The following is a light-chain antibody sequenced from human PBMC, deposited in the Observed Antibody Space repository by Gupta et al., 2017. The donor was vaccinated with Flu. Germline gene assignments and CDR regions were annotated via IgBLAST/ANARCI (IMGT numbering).Light chain of an antibody. CDR1: QYIGTY. J-gene: IGKJ2*01. V-gene: IGKV1-12*01. Sequence: PSSVSASVGDRVTITCRARQYIGTYLAWYQQKPGKAPKFLIYDASTLQSGVPSRFSGSGSGTDFTLTISNLQPEDFATYYCQQAHSFPYTFGQGTKMEIK. CDR3: QQAHSFPYT. CDR2: DAS.